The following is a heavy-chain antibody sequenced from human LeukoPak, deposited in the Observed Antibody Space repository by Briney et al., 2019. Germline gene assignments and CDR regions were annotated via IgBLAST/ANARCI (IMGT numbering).Heavy chain of an antibody. J-gene: IGHJ4*02. Sequence: ASVKVSCTASGGTFSNYAISWVRQAPGQGLEWMGGIIPIFGTANYAQKFQGRVTITADESTSTAYMELSSLRSEDTAVYYCAGSVGSGLPANYWGQGTLVTVSS. V-gene: IGHV1-69*13. CDR1: GGTFSNYA. CDR3: AGSVGSGLPANY. D-gene: IGHD2-15*01. CDR2: IIPIFGTA.